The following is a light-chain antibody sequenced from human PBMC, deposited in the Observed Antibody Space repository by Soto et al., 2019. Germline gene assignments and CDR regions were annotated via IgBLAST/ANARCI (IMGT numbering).Light chain of an antibody. V-gene: IGKV3-15*01. J-gene: IGKJ4*01. CDR2: DAS. Sequence: EVVMTQSPATLSVSPGERVTFSCRASQSVTTNLAWYQHKPGQSPRLLISDASTGASGIPPRFSGSGSGTEFTLTIDRLQSADFAVYYSQQYDRWPLTFGGGTKVDIK. CDR3: QQYDRWPLT. CDR1: QSVTTN.